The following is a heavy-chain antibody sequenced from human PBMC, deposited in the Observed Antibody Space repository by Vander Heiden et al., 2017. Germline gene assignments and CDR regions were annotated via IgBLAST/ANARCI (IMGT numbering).Heavy chain of an antibody. CDR2: TYYRSKWYN. CDR3: ARTWVVVVGFFDRADAFDI. CDR1: GDSVSSNSAA. D-gene: IGHD3-22*01. V-gene: IGHV6-1*01. Sequence: QVQLQQSGPGLVKPSQTLSLTCAISGDSVSSNSAAWNWIRQSPSRGLEWLGRTYYRSKWYNDYAVSVKSRITINPDTSENQFSLQLNSVTPEDTAVYYCARTWVVVVGFFDRADAFDIWGQGTMVTVSS. J-gene: IGHJ3*02.